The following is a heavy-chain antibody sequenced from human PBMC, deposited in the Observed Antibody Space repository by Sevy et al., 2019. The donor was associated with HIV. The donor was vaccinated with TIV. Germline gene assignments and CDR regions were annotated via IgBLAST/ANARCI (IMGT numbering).Heavy chain of an antibody. Sequence: GGSLRLSCAASGFSFSSYWMTWFRQAPGKELEWVANVNRDGSGKYYVDSVKGRFTISRDNARNSLSLQMNSLRAEDTAVYYCARSVDYWGQGTLVTVSS. CDR1: GFSFSSYW. CDR3: ARSVDY. V-gene: IGHV3-7*01. J-gene: IGHJ4*02. CDR2: VNRDGSGK.